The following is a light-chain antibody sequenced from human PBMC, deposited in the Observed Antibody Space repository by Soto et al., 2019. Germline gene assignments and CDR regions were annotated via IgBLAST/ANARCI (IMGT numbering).Light chain of an antibody. V-gene: IGKV3-20*01. CDR2: GAS. Sequence: EIVWTQAPGPPSLSPGGRATLSCRASPSVTSTSLAWYQQKPGQAPRLLMYGASSRATGTPDRISGGGSGTDFTLTISRLEPEDFAVYYCQHYVTSSITFGQGTRLEIK. J-gene: IGKJ5*01. CDR1: PSVTSTS. CDR3: QHYVTSSIT.